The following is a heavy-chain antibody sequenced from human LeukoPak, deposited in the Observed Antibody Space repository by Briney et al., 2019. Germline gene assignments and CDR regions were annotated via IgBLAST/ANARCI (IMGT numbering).Heavy chain of an antibody. Sequence: PGESLKISCKGSGYSFTTYWIGWVRQMPGKGLEWMGVIYPGDSDTRYSPSFQVQVTISADKSISPASLQWSRLKASDTAMYYCASSSRPYGTGTYSYDYWGQGTLVTVSS. J-gene: IGHJ4*02. CDR1: GYSFTTYW. CDR2: IYPGDSDT. V-gene: IGHV5-51*01. CDR3: ASSSRPYGTGTYSYDY. D-gene: IGHD3-10*01.